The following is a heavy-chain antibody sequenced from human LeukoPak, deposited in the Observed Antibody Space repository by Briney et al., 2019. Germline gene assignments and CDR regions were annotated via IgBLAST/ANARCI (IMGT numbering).Heavy chain of an antibody. V-gene: IGHV1-46*01. CDR1: GYTLTSYY. J-gene: IGHJ4*02. CDR3: ARDQYSYGFGY. Sequence: ASVKVSCKASGYTLTSYYMHWVRQAPGQGLEWMGIINPSGGSTSYAQKFQGRVTMTRDTSTSTVYMELSSLRSEDTAVYYCARDQYSYGFGYWGQGTLVTVSS. CDR2: INPSGGST. D-gene: IGHD5-18*01.